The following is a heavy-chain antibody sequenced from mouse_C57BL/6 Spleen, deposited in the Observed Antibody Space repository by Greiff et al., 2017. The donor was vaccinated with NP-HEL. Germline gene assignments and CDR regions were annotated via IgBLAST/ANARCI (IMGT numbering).Heavy chain of an antibody. Sequence: VKLQQSGAELVRPGASVTLSCKASGYTFTDYEMHWVKQTPVHGLEWIGAIDPETGGTAYNQKFKGKAILTADKSSSTAYMELRSLTSEDSAVYYCTRDTTVVASDYWGQGTTLTVSS. CDR3: TRDTTVVASDY. CDR2: IDPETGGT. V-gene: IGHV1-15*01. D-gene: IGHD1-1*01. CDR1: GYTFTDYE. J-gene: IGHJ2*01.